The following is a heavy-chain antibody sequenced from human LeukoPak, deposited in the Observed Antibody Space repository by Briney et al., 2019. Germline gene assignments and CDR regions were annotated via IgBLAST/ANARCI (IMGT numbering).Heavy chain of an antibody. Sequence: SETLSLTCAVSGGSISSSNWWSWVRQPPGKGLEWIGEIYRSGSTNYNPSLKSRVTISVDKSKNQFSLKLSSVTAADTAVYYCARDQGCSGGSCYFDYWGQGTLVTVSS. CDR2: IYRSGST. CDR1: GGSISSSNW. D-gene: IGHD2-15*01. V-gene: IGHV4-4*02. CDR3: ARDQGCSGGSCYFDY. J-gene: IGHJ4*02.